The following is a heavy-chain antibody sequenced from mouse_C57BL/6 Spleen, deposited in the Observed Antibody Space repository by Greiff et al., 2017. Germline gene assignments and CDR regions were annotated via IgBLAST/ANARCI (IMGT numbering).Heavy chain of an antibody. CDR3: ARQEDYDYDEWYFDV. CDR1: GFTFSSYG. J-gene: IGHJ1*03. D-gene: IGHD2-4*01. CDR2: ISSGGSYT. V-gene: IGHV5-6*01. Sequence: EVQLVESGGDLVKPGGSLKLSCAASGFTFSSYGMSWVRQTPDKRLEWVATISSGGSYTYYPDSVKGRFTISRDNAKNTLYLQMSSLKSEDTAMYYCARQEDYDYDEWYFDVWGTGTTVTVSS.